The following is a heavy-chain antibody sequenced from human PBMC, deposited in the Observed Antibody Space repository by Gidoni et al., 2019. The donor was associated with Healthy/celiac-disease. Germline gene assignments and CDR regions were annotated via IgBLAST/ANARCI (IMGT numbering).Heavy chain of an antibody. CDR1: GFTVSSNY. CDR3: ARDPSGAAEDY. J-gene: IGHJ4*02. V-gene: IGHV3-66*01. D-gene: IGHD6-13*01. CDR2: IYSGGST. Sequence: EVQLVDSGGGLVQPGGSLRLSCAASGFTVSSNYMSWVRQAPGKGLDLVSVIYSGGSTYYADSVKGRFTISRDNSKNTLYLQMNSLRAEDTAVYYCARDPSGAAEDYWGQGTLVTVSS.